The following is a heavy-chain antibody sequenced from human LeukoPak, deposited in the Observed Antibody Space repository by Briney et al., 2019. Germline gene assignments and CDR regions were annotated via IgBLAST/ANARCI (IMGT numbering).Heavy chain of an antibody. J-gene: IGHJ6*02. CDR1: GYSFTSYW. CDR3: ARHCSSTSCPAPYYYYGMDV. D-gene: IGHD2-2*01. V-gene: IGHV5-10-1*01. CDR2: IDPSDSYT. Sequence: GESLKISCKGSGYSFTSYWISWVRQMPGKGLEWMGRIDPSDSYTNYSPSFQGHVTISADKSISTAYLQWSSLKASDTAMYYCARHCSSTSCPAPYYYYGMDVWGQGTTVTVSS.